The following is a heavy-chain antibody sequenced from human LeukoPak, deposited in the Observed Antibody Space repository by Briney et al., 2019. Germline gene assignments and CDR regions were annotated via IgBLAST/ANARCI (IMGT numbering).Heavy chain of an antibody. CDR1: GGSISSYY. D-gene: IGHD3-22*01. Sequence: SETLSLTCTVSGGSISSYYWSWMRQPPGKGLEWIGYIYYSGSTNYNPSLKSRVTISVDTSKNQFSLNLISVTAADTAIYYCARVSSGGYFHTYYFDYWGQGTLVTVSS. J-gene: IGHJ4*02. CDR3: ARVSSGGYFHTYYFDY. CDR2: IYYSGST. V-gene: IGHV4-59*01.